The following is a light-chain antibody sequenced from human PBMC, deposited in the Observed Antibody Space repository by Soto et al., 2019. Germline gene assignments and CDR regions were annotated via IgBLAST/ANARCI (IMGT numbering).Light chain of an antibody. CDR3: QSYDSSLSGWV. Sequence: QSVLTQPPSVSGTPGQRVTISCTGSSSNIGAGYDVHWYQQLPGTAPKLLISGNNNRPSGVPDRFSGSKSVTSASLAITGLQAEDEADYYCQSYDSSLSGWVFGGGTKLTVL. CDR2: GNN. CDR1: SSNIGAGYD. V-gene: IGLV1-40*01. J-gene: IGLJ3*02.